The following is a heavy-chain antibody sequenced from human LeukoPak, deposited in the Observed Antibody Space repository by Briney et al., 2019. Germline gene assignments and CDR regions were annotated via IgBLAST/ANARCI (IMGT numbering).Heavy chain of an antibody. J-gene: IGHJ4*02. CDR2: INHSGST. Sequence: SETLSLTCAVYGGSFSGYYWSWIRQPPGKGLEWIGEINHSGSTNYNPSLKSRVTISVGTSKNQFSLKLSSVTAADTAVYYCARDADSSGYYFSIWGQGTLVTVSS. D-gene: IGHD3-22*01. V-gene: IGHV4-34*01. CDR3: ARDADSSGYYFSI. CDR1: GGSFSGYY.